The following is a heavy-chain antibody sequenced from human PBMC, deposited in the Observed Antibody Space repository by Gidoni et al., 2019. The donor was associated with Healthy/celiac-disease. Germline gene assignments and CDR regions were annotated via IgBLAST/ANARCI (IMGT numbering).Heavy chain of an antibody. CDR1: GGSISSSSYY. D-gene: IGHD4-17*01. CDR2: IYYRGST. V-gene: IGHV4-39*01. J-gene: IGHJ6*02. Sequence: QLQLQESGPGLVKPSETLSLTCTVSGGSISSSSYYWGWIRQPPGKELEWIGSIYYRGSTYYTPSLTSRVAISVDTSKNQFSLKLSSVTAADTAVYYCARHRHGDLSYYYYGMDVWGQGTTVTVSS. CDR3: ARHRHGDLSYYYYGMDV.